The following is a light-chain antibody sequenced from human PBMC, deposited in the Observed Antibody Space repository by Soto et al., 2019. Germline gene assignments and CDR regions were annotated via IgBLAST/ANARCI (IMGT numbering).Light chain of an antibody. CDR3: QQTYITPIT. CDR2: SSS. CDR1: QTINNN. Sequence: DIEMTQSPASLSASVGDRVTISCRTSQTINNNLNWYQQRPGKAPKLLIYSSSSLMSGVPPRFSGSGYGTDFTLTICSLQPEDFETYFCQQTYITPITFGQGTRLDIK. J-gene: IGKJ5*01. V-gene: IGKV1-39*01.